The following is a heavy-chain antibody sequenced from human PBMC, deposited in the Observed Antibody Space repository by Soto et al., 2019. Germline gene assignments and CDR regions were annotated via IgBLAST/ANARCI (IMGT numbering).Heavy chain of an antibody. Sequence: PSETLSLTCAIYGGSFSGYYWSWTRQPPGKGLEWSGSISYSGSTYYNPSLKSRVTISVDTSKNQFSLKLSSVTAADTAVYYCARGISGYYSLFDYWGEGTLVTV. CDR1: GGSFSGYY. V-gene: IGHV4-34*01. CDR2: ISYSGST. D-gene: IGHD3-22*01. J-gene: IGHJ4*02. CDR3: ARGISGYYSLFDY.